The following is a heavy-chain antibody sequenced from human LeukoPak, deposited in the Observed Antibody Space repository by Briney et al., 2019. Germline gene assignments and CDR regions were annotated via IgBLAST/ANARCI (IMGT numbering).Heavy chain of an antibody. Sequence: SETLSLTCTVSGGSISIYYWSWIRQPPGKGLEWIGYIYYSGSTNYNPSLKSRVTISVDTSKNQFSLKLSSVTAADTAVYYCARGRAYYDFWSGYISRDAFDIWGQGTMVTVSS. V-gene: IGHV4-59*01. J-gene: IGHJ3*02. CDR1: GGSISIYY. CDR2: IYYSGST. CDR3: ARGRAYYDFWSGYISRDAFDI. D-gene: IGHD3-3*01.